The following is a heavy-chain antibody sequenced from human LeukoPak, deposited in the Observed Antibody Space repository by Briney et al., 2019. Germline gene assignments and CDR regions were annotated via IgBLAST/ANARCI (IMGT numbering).Heavy chain of an antibody. Sequence: PGGSLRLSCAASGFAVSSNYMSWVRQAPGKGLEWVSVIYSGGGTFYADSVKGRFTISRDNSKNTLYLQMHSLRAEDTAVYYCARHIAAADYFDYWGQGTLVTVSS. D-gene: IGHD6-13*01. CDR3: ARHIAAADYFDY. J-gene: IGHJ4*02. CDR2: IYSGGGT. CDR1: GFAVSSNY. V-gene: IGHV3-53*01.